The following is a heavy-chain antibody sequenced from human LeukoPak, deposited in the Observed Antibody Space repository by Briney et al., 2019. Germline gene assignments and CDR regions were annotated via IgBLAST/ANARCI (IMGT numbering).Heavy chain of an antibody. CDR3: ASSNYSSSYLRIDY. D-gene: IGHD6-6*01. Sequence: GASVKVSCKASGGTFSSYAISWVRQAPGQGLEWMGGIIPIFGTANYAQKFQGRVTITSDESTSTAYMELSSLRSEDTAVYYCASSNYSSSYLRIDYWGQGTLVTVSS. J-gene: IGHJ4*02. CDR2: IIPIFGTA. V-gene: IGHV1-69*13. CDR1: GGTFSSYA.